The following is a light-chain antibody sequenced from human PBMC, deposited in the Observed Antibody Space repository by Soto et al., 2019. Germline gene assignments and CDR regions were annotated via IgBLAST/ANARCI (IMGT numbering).Light chain of an antibody. J-gene: IGLJ2*01. V-gene: IGLV4-69*01. CDR3: QTWDTGARVV. CDR2: LSSDGSH. Sequence: QPVLTQSPSASASLGASVKLTCTLSSGHSSYAIAWHQQQPEKGPRYLMKLSSDGSHSKGDGIPDRFSGSSSGAERYLTISSLQSEDEADYYCQTWDTGARVVFVVGTKLTVL. CDR1: SGHSSYA.